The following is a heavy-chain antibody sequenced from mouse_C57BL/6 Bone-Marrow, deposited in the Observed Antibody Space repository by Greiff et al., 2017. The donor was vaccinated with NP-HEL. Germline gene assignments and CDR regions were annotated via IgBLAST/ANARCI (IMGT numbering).Heavy chain of an antibody. CDR1: GFNIKDYY. V-gene: IGHV14-2*01. D-gene: IGHD1-1*01. CDR2: IDPEDGET. J-gene: IGHJ2*01. CDR3: ATTVVADC. Sequence: VQLQQSGAELVKPGASVKLSCTASGFNIKDYYMHWVKQSPEQGLEWIGRIDPEDGETKYAAKFQGRATITADTSSNTPYLQLSSLTSEDTAVYYCATTVVADCWGQGTTLTVPS.